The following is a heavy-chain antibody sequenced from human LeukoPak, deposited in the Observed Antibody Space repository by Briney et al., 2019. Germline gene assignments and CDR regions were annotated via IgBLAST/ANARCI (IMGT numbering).Heavy chain of an antibody. J-gene: IGHJ4*02. D-gene: IGHD6-6*01. Sequence: GASVKVSCKASGYTFTSYGISWVRQAPGQGLEWMGWISAYNGNTNYAQKLQGRVTMTTDTSTSTAYMELRSLRSDDTAVYYCARDYDSSSSFLGSDFDYWGQGTLVTVSS. CDR2: ISAYNGNT. CDR3: ARDYDSSSSFLGSDFDY. CDR1: GYTFTSYG. V-gene: IGHV1-18*01.